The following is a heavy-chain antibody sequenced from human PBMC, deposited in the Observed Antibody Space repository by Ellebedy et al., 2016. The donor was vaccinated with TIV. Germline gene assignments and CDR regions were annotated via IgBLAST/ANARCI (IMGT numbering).Heavy chain of an antibody. D-gene: IGHD6-19*01. J-gene: IGHJ4*02. CDR1: GFTFSSYA. V-gene: IGHV3-23*01. CDR2: ISGSGGST. CDR3: AKGRYNSGWDHFDY. Sequence: GESLKISXAASGFTFSSYAMSWVRQAPGKGLEWVSAISGSGGSTYYADSVKGRFTISRDNSKNTLYLQMNSLRAEDTAVYYCAKGRYNSGWDHFDYWGQGTLVTVSS.